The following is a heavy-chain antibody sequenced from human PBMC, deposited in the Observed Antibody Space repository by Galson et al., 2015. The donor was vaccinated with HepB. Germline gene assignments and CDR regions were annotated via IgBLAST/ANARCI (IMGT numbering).Heavy chain of an antibody. CDR3: AQDFRITLIRGAPKT. Sequence: SLRLSCAASGFTFRNYALSWVRQAPGKGLEWVSSISSNAINRFYIDFVRGRFTISRDNSRNIVYLQMNSLRAEDTAVYYCAQDFRITLIRGAPKTWGQGTLVIVSS. CDR1: GFTFRNYA. J-gene: IGHJ5*02. D-gene: IGHD3-10*01. V-gene: IGHV3-23*01. CDR2: ISSNAINR.